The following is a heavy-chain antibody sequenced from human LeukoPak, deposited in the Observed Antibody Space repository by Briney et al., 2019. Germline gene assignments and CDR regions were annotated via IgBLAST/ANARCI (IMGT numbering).Heavy chain of an antibody. V-gene: IGHV3-74*01. J-gene: IGHJ4*02. D-gene: IGHD2-15*01. CDR1: GFTFNRYA. CDR2: ISSDASIT. Sequence: PGGSLRLSCAASGFTFNRYAMHWVRQDPGKGLVWVSRISSDASITSYADPVKGRFTISRDNAKNTLYLQMNSLRAEDTALYYCATSARTYLGSSLDYWGQGTLVTVSS. CDR3: ATSARTYLGSSLDY.